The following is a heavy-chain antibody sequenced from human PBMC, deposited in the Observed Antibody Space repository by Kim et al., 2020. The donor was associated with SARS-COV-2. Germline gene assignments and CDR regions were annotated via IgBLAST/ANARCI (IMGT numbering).Heavy chain of an antibody. J-gene: IGHJ4*02. D-gene: IGHD6-25*01. CDR3: STPLGGYYHTSGLHL. V-gene: IGHV3-15*01. Sequence: GGSLRLSCAVSGLTFSNAWMTWVRQAPGKGLEWVGRIRSLADGATADYAASVKGRFVISRDDSKNTLYLEMNGLKTDDSAVYFCSTPLGGYYHTSGLHLWGQGTQVTVSS. CDR1: GLTFSNAW. CDR2: IRSLADGATA.